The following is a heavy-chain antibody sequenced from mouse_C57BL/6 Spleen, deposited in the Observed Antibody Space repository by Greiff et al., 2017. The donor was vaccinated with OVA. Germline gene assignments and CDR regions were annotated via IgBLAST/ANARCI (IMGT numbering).Heavy chain of an antibody. CDR3: ARSPNYYGSSPYAMDD. J-gene: IGHJ4*01. CDR1: GFNIKNTY. D-gene: IGHD1-1*01. CDR2: IDPANGNT. V-gene: IGHV14-3*01. Sequence: VQLQQSVAELVRPGASVKLSCTASGFNIKNTYMHWVKQRPEQGLEWIGRIDPANGNTKYAPKFQGKATITADPSSNTAYLQLSSLTSEDTAIYYCARSPNYYGSSPYAMDDWGQGTSVTVSS.